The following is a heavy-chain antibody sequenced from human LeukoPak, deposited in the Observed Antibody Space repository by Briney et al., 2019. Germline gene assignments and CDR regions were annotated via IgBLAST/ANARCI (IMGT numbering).Heavy chain of an antibody. J-gene: IGHJ4*02. V-gene: IGHV1-58*02. CDR1: GFTXTSSA. Sequence: SVKVSCKASGFTXTSSAMQWVRQARGQRLEWIGWIVVGSGNTNYAQKFQERVTITRDMSTSRAYMELSSLRSEDTAVYYCAAVQVGANYYFDYWGQGTLVTVSS. D-gene: IGHD1-26*01. CDR2: IVVGSGNT. CDR3: AAVQVGANYYFDY.